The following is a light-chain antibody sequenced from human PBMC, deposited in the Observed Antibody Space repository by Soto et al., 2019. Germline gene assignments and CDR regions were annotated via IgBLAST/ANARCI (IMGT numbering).Light chain of an antibody. CDR1: QSVLYSSDNKNN. CDR2: WAS. Sequence: DIVMTQSPDSLAVSLGARATVNCKSSQSVLYSSDNKNNLAWYQQKPGQPPKLLIYWASTRGSGVPDRFRGSGSGTEFTLPISSLQAEDVAVYYCQQYHTIPRTFGQGTKVEIK. V-gene: IGKV4-1*01. CDR3: QQYHTIPRT. J-gene: IGKJ1*01.